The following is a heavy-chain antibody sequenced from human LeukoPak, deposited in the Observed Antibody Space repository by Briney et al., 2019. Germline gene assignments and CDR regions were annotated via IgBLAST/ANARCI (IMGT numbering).Heavy chain of an antibody. V-gene: IGHV1-18*01. CDR3: AKGDDYYDSSGYYFHY. J-gene: IGHJ4*02. CDR1: GYTFTSYG. Sequence: ASVKVSCKASGYTFTSYGISWVRQAPGQGLEWMGWISAYNGNTNYAQKLQGRVTMTTDTSTSTAYMELRSLRSDDTAVYYCAKGDDYYDSSGYYFHYWGQGTLVTVSS. CDR2: ISAYNGNT. D-gene: IGHD3-22*01.